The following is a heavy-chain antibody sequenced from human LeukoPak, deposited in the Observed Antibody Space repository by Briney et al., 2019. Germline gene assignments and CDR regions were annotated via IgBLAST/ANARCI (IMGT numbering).Heavy chain of an antibody. CDR3: AKGAQQIAARPLTG. CDR2: ISYDGSNK. J-gene: IGHJ4*02. V-gene: IGHV3-30*18. D-gene: IGHD6-6*01. CDR1: GFTFSSYG. Sequence: PGGSLRLSCAASGFTFSSYGMHWVRQAPGKGLEWVAVISYDGSNKYYAGSVKGRFTISRDNSKNTLYLQMNSLRAEDTAVYYCAKGAQQIAARPLTGWGQGTLVTVSS.